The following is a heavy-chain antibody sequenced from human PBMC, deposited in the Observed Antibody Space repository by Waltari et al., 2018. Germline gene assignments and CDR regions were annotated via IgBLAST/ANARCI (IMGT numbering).Heavy chain of an antibody. D-gene: IGHD5-12*01. J-gene: IGHJ6*02. CDR3: ASGLGFSGPGV. V-gene: IGHV3-7*01. CDR1: GLTFGSSW. Sequence: EVQLVESGGGLVQPGGSLRLSCAALGLTFGSSWMGWVRQAPGKGLEWVATIEEDGSDKYYVGSVKGRFTISRDNAKNSLFLQMNGLRAEDAAVYYCASGLGFSGPGVWGQGTTVTVSS. CDR2: IEEDGSDK.